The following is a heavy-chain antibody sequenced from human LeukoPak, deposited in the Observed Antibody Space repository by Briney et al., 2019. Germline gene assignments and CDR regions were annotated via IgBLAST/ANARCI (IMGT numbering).Heavy chain of an antibody. Sequence: GGSLRLSCAASGFTFSSYWMHWVRHAPGKGLVWVSRINSDGSSTSYADSVKGRFTISRDNAKNTLYLQMNSLRAEDTAVYYCAASPPYYYDSSGYYRLTSFDYWGQGTLVTVSP. CDR2: INSDGSST. D-gene: IGHD3-22*01. CDR1: GFTFSSYW. V-gene: IGHV3-74*01. J-gene: IGHJ4*02. CDR3: AASPPYYYDSSGYYRLTSFDY.